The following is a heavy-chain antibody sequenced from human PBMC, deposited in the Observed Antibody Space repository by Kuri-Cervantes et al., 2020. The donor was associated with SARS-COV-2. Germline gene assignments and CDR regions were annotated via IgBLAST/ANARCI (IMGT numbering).Heavy chain of an antibody. V-gene: IGHV4-4*07. CDR1: GGSISSYY. CDR3: ARVVPAAVFDY. D-gene: IGHD2-2*01. Sequence: GSLRLSCTVSGGSISSYYWSWIRQPAGKGLEWIGRIYTSGSTNYNPSLKSRVTMSVDTSKNQFSLKLSSVTAADTAVYYCARVVPAAVFDYWGQGTLVTVSS. CDR2: IYTSGST. J-gene: IGHJ4*02.